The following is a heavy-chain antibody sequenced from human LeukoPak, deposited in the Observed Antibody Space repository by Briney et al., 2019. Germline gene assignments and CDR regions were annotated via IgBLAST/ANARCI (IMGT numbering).Heavy chain of an antibody. CDR1: GFTFSSYS. Sequence: GGSLRLSCAASGFTFSSYSMNWVRQAPGKGLEWVSSISSSSSYIYYADSVKGRFTISRDNAKNSLYLQMNSLRAEDTAVYYCARGEGYDILTGYYAHLDYWGQGTLVTVSS. CDR2: ISSSSSYI. D-gene: IGHD3-9*01. CDR3: ARGEGYDILTGYYAHLDY. J-gene: IGHJ4*02. V-gene: IGHV3-21*04.